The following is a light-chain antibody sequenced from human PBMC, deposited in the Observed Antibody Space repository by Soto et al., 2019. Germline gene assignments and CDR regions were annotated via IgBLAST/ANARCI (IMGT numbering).Light chain of an antibody. V-gene: IGKV1-5*01. J-gene: IGKJ1*01. CDR3: QQYTNTNNPWM. Sequence: DIQVTHSPPTLSASVGDRVTITCRASQTISTWMAWYQQKPGKAPKLLVYDASTLQSGVASRFSGSGSGTEFTLIISGLQPDDSATYYCQQYTNTNNPWMFGQGTMGDIK. CDR1: QTISTW. CDR2: DAS.